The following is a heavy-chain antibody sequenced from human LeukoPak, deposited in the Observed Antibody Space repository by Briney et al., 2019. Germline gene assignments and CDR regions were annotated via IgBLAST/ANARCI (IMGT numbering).Heavy chain of an antibody. CDR1: GFTFSSYV. J-gene: IGHJ4*02. CDR3: AKGYCIDNKCSNYDY. V-gene: IGHV3-23*01. Sequence: GGFLRLSCAASGFTFSSYVMSWVRQAPGKGLEWVSVVSNSGGSTYYADSVKGRFTISRDNSKNTMYLQMNSLRAEDTAVYYCAKGYCIDNKCSNYDYWGQGMLVTVSS. CDR2: VSNSGGST. D-gene: IGHD2-15*01.